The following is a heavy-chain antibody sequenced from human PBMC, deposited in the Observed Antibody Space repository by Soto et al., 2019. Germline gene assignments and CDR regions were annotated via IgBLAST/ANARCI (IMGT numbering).Heavy chain of an antibody. D-gene: IGHD2-21*01. CDR2: ISSSSSYT. CDR1: GFTCSDYI. J-gene: IGHJ4*02. Sequence: TGGSLRLSCATAGFTCSDYIMNWVRQAPGKDLEWISYISSSSSYTNYADSVKGRFTISRDNAKNSLYLQMNSLRAEDTAVYYCARFGFAIGYWCQGTLVTVS. CDR3: ARFGFAIGY. V-gene: IGHV3-11*03.